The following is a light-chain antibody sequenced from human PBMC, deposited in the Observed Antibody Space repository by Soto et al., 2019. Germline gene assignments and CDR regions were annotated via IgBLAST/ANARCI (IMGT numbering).Light chain of an antibody. CDR1: QGVSAY. J-gene: IGKJ4*01. V-gene: IGKV1-39*01. Sequence: DIQMTQSPSSLSASVGDRVTITCRASQGVSAYLLWYQQTQGKAPKLLIYAASTLHSGVPARFSGSGSESGTDYALTISGLQPEDSATYYCQHSYSPPLTFGGGTRVEIK. CDR3: QHSYSPPLT. CDR2: AAS.